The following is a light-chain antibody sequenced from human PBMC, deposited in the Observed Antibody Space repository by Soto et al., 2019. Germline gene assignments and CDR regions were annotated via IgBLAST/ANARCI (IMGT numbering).Light chain of an antibody. CDR2: GAS. CDR3: QQYGSSPRFT. V-gene: IGKV3-20*01. Sequence: EIVLTQSPGTLSLSPGERATLSCRASQSVSSSYLAWYQQKPGQAPRLLIYGASSRATDIPDRFSGSGSGTDFTLTISRLEPEDFAVYYCQQYGSSPRFTFGPVTKVDIK. J-gene: IGKJ3*01. CDR1: QSVSSSY.